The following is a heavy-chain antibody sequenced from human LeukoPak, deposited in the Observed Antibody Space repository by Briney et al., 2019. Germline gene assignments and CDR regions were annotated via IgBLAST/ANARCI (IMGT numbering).Heavy chain of an antibody. V-gene: IGHV3-7*01. J-gene: IGHJ4*02. CDR3: ALERGTRYSSSATPALYFDY. Sequence: GGSLRLSCAASGFTFSSYWMSWVRQAPGKGLEWVANIKQDGSEKYYVDSVKGRFTISRDNAKNSLYLQMNSLRAEDTAVYYCALERGTRYSSSATPALYFDYWGQGTLVTVFS. D-gene: IGHD6-6*01. CDR1: GFTFSSYW. CDR2: IKQDGSEK.